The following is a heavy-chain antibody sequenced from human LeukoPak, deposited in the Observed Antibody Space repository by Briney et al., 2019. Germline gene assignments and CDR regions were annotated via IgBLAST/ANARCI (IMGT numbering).Heavy chain of an antibody. CDR1: GGSISSGDYY. CDR3: ARELWAYDILTGYGRFDP. Sequence: SETLSLTCTVSGGSISSGDYYWSWIRQPPGKGLEWIGYTYYSGSTYYNPSLKSRVTISVDTSKNQFSLKLSSVTAADTAVYYCARELWAYDILTGYGRFDPWGQGTLVTVSS. CDR2: TYYSGST. V-gene: IGHV4-30-4*08. J-gene: IGHJ5*02. D-gene: IGHD3-9*01.